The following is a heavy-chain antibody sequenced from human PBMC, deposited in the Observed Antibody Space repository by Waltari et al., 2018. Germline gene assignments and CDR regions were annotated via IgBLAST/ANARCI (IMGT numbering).Heavy chain of an antibody. D-gene: IGHD2-21*01. V-gene: IGHV3-21*01. CDR3: ARGSRDGGDWDY. CDR2: ISSSSSYI. J-gene: IGHJ4*02. CDR1: GFTFSSYS. Sequence: EVQLVESGGGLVKPGGSLRLSCAASGFTFSSYSMNWVRQAPGKGLELVSSISSSSSYIYYADSVKGRFTISRDNAKNSLYLQMNSLRAEDTAVYYCARGSRDGGDWDYWGQGTLVTVSS.